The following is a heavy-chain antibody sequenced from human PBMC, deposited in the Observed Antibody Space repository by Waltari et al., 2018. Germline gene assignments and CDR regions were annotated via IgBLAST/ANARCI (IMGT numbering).Heavy chain of an antibody. CDR1: GYTFTSYD. Sequence: QVQLVQSGAEVKKPGASVKVSCKASGYTFTSYDINWVRQATGQGLEWMGWMNPNSGNTGYAQKFQGRVTMTRNTSISTAYMELSSLRSEDTAVYYCARALVVVAATSPYAFDIWGQGTMVTVSS. CDR2: MNPNSGNT. CDR3: ARALVVVAATSPYAFDI. V-gene: IGHV1-8*01. J-gene: IGHJ3*02. D-gene: IGHD2-15*01.